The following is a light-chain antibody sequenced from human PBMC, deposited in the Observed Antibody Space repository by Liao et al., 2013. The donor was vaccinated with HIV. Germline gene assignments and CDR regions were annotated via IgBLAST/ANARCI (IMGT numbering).Light chain of an antibody. CDR1: KLGDKY. Sequence: SYELTQPPSVSVSPGQTAIITCSGDKLGDKYACWYQQRPGQSPVLVIYQDSQRPSGIPERFSGSKSGNTATLTISGTQTMDEADYYCQAWDTSTHVFGTGTKVTVL. CDR2: QDS. V-gene: IGLV3-1*01. CDR3: QAWDTSTHV. J-gene: IGLJ1*01.